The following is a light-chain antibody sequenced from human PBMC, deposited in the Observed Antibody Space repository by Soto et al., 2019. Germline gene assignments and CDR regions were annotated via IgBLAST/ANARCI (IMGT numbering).Light chain of an antibody. J-gene: IGKJ5*01. CDR2: GAS. V-gene: IGKV3-20*01. Sequence: EIVLTQSPGTLSLSPGERATLSCRASQSVSSSYLAWYQQKPGQAPRLLIYGASSRATGIPDSFSGSGSGTDFSLTISRLEPEDFAVYYCQQYGSSPPIPFGQGTRLEIK. CDR3: QQYGSSPPIP. CDR1: QSVSSSY.